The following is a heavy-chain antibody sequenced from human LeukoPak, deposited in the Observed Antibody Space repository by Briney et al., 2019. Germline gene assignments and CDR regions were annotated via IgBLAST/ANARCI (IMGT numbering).Heavy chain of an antibody. V-gene: IGHV4-34*01. J-gene: IGHJ4*02. Sequence: PGGSLRLSCAASGFTFSSYWMHWVRQAPGKGLEWIGEINHSGSTNYNPSLKSRVTISVDTSKNQFSLKLSSVTAADTAVYYCASRSGSRSGWYYWGQGTLVTVSS. CDR1: GFTFSSYW. CDR2: INHSGST. D-gene: IGHD6-19*01. CDR3: ASRSGSRSGWYY.